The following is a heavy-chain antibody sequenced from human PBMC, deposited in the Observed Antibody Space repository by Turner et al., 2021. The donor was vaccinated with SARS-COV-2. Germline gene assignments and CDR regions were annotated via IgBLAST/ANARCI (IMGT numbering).Heavy chain of an antibody. D-gene: IGHD6-19*01. CDR3: AREGVAGFDY. CDR2: SSPYNGNT. CDR1: GYTFTSCG. Sequence: QVQLVQSGAEVKKPGASVKVSCKASGYTFTSCGFSLVRPAPGQGLGWFGLSSPYNGNTNYAQKLQGRVTMTADTSTTTAYMELRSLRSDDTAVYYCAREGVAGFDYWGQGTLVTVSS. V-gene: IGHV1-18*01. J-gene: IGHJ4*02.